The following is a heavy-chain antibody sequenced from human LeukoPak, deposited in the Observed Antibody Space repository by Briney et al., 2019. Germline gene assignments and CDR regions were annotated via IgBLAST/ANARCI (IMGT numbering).Heavy chain of an antibody. CDR3: ARFGWVVPAAMFAFDY. CDR1: GGSTSSYY. Sequence: SETLSLTCTVSGGSTSSYYWSWIRQPPGKGLEWIGYIYYSGSTNYNPSLKSRVTISVDTSKNQFSLKLSSVTAADTAVYYCARFGWVVPAAMFAFDYWGQGTLVTVSS. J-gene: IGHJ4*02. V-gene: IGHV4-59*08. D-gene: IGHD2-2*01. CDR2: IYYSGST.